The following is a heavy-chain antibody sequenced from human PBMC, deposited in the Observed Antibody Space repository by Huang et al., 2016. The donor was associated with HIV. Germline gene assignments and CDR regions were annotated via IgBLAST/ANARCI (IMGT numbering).Heavy chain of an antibody. CDR3: ARGGPRITIAGPLDY. D-gene: IGHD6-19*01. V-gene: IGHV4-34*01. J-gene: IGHJ4*02. CDR1: GGSFGGYY. Sequence: QVQIEQWGAGLLKPSETLSLTCAVYGGSFGGYYWNWIRQPPGKGLEWIGKIKQGGSTNHNSSLKSRVTILVDAAKQQFSLKLNSVTAADTAIYFCARGGPRITIAGPLDYWGQGSLVTVSS. CDR2: IKQGGST.